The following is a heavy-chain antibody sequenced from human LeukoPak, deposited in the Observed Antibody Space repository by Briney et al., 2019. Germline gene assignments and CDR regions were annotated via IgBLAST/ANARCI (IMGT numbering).Heavy chain of an antibody. V-gene: IGHV1-3*03. CDR3: ARARYETRIWPKSRYDYYYYMDV. D-gene: IGHD3-3*01. Sequence: ASVKVSCKASGYTFTSYAMHWVRQAPGQRFEWMGWINGGNGNTKYSQEFQGRVTVTRDTPASTAYMEVSSLRSEDMAVYYCARARYETRIWPKSRYDYYYYMDVWGKGTTVTVSS. J-gene: IGHJ6*03. CDR2: INGGNGNT. CDR1: GYTFTSYA.